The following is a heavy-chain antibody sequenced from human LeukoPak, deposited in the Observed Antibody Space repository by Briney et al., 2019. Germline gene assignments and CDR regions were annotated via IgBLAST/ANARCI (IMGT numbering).Heavy chain of an antibody. CDR2: MWDDESNK. Sequence: GGSLRLSCAASGLTFSSHGMHWVRQAPGKGLEWAAVMWDDESNKYYADSVKGRFTISRDNSKNILYLQMNNLGAEDTAVYYCARGRGGTYPPGIYWGQGTLVTVSS. V-gene: IGHV3-33*01. CDR3: ARGRGGTYPPGIY. J-gene: IGHJ4*02. CDR1: GLTFSSHG. D-gene: IGHD1-26*01.